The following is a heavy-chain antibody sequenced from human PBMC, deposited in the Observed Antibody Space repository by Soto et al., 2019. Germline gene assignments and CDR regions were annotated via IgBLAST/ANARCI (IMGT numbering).Heavy chain of an antibody. J-gene: IGHJ4*02. V-gene: IGHV1-69*13. CDR3: ATDSNYDVSNSF. D-gene: IGHD3-3*01. CDR2: ILPVSAPP. CDR1: GGTLNNYA. Sequence: SVKVSCKASGGTLNNYAINWVRQAPGQGLEWMGGILPVSAPPDYAQKFQGRVSITADHSTSTVYMELSRLRSDDTAVYFCATDSNYDVSNSFWGQGTLVTVSS.